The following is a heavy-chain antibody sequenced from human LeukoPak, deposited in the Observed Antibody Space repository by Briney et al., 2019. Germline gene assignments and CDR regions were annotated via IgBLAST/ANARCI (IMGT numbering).Heavy chain of an antibody. V-gene: IGHV3-23*01. D-gene: IGHD3-9*01. CDR3: ANLILTGYYGPPAEGGVDY. CDR2: ISGSGGST. Sequence: PGGSLRLSCAASGFTFSSYAMSWVRQAPGKGLEWVSAISGSGGSTYYADSVKGRFTISRDNSKNTLYPQMNSLRAEDTAVYYCANLILTGYYGPPAEGGVDYWGQGTLVTVSS. J-gene: IGHJ4*02. CDR1: GFTFSSYA.